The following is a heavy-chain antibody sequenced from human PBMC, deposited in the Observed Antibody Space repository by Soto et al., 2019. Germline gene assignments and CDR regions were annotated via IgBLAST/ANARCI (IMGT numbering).Heavy chain of an antibody. V-gene: IGHV4-59*01. CDR1: GGSMSNYY. Sequence: QVQLQESGPGLVKPSETLSLTCTVSGGSMSNYYWSWIRQPPGKGLEWIGYIYYSGSTNYNPSLKSRVTISIDTSTNQFSLQLSSVTAADTAVYYCARLPGMDVWGQGTTVTVSS. CDR3: ARLPGMDV. J-gene: IGHJ6*02. CDR2: IYYSGST.